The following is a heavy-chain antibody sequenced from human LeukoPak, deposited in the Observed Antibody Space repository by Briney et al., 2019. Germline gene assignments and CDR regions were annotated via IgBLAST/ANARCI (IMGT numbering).Heavy chain of an antibody. CDR2: IIPIFGTA. J-gene: IGHJ4*02. Sequence: ASVKVSCKASGGTFSSYAIRWVRQAPGQGLEWMGGIIPIFGTANYAQKFQGRVTITADESTSTAYMELSSLRSEDTAVYYCARSWVTYGDYSPTMDYWGQGTLVTVSS. D-gene: IGHD4-17*01. CDR3: ARSWVTYGDYSPTMDY. V-gene: IGHV1-69*13. CDR1: GGTFSSYA.